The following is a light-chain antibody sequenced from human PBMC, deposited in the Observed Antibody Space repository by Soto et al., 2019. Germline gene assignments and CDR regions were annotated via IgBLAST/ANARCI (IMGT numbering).Light chain of an antibody. CDR3: PQYGGSPPT. Sequence: EIVLTQSPGTLSLSPGERATLSCRASQSVSSNYLAWYQRKPGQAPRLLIYGASSRATDIPNRVSGSGSGTDFTLTITRLEPEDFAVYFCPQYGGSPPTFGQGTKVEIK. CDR1: QSVSSNY. V-gene: IGKV3-20*01. J-gene: IGKJ1*01. CDR2: GAS.